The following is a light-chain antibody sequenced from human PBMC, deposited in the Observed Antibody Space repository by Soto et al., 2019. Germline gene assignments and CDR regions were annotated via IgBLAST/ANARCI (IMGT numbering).Light chain of an antibody. CDR2: GAS. J-gene: IGKJ2*01. Sequence: EIVLTQSPGTQSLSPGERATLSCRASQSVSSSYLAWYQQKPGQAPRLLIYGASSRATGIPDRFSGSGSGTDITLAISRLEPEDFAVYYCQQYGGSPYTFGQGTKLEIK. V-gene: IGKV3-20*01. CDR1: QSVSSSY. CDR3: QQYGGSPYT.